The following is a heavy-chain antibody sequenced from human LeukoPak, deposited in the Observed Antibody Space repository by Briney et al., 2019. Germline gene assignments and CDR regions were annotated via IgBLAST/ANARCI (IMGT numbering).Heavy chain of an antibody. CDR1: GGTFSSYT. D-gene: IGHD1-26*01. J-gene: IGHJ5*02. CDR3: ARVRTEGATHAGGWFDP. CDR2: IIPILGIA. Sequence: SVKVSCKASGGTFSSYTISWVRQAPGQGLEWMGRIIPILGIANYAQKFQGRVTITADKSTSTAYMELGSLRSEDTAVYYCARVRTEGATHAGGWFDPWGQGTLVTVSS. V-gene: IGHV1-69*02.